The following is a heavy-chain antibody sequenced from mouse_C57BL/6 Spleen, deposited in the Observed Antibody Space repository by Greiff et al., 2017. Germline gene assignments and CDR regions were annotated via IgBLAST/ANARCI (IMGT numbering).Heavy chain of an antibody. D-gene: IGHD2-4*01. CDR3: ARPMITTYAMDY. CDR2: ISSGSSTI. CDR1: GFTFSDYG. V-gene: IGHV5-17*01. J-gene: IGHJ4*01. Sequence: EVKLMESGGGLVKPGGSLKLSCAASGFTFSDYGMHWVRQAPEKGLEWVAYISSGSSTIYYADTVKGRFTISRDNAKNTLFLQMTSLRSEDTAMYYCARPMITTYAMDYWGQGTSVTVSS.